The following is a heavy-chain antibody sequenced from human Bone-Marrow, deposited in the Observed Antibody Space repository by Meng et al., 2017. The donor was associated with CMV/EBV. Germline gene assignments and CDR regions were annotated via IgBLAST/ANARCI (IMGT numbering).Heavy chain of an antibody. D-gene: IGHD6-13*01. CDR3: AGLAAADPKSGYYFDY. Sequence: GESLKISCAASGFTFSSYGMHWVRQAPGKGLEWVAFIRYDGSNKYYADSVKGRFTISRDNSKNTLYLQMNSLRAEDTAVYYCAGLAAADPKSGYYFDYWGQGTLVTVSS. CDR2: IRYDGSNK. V-gene: IGHV3-30*02. J-gene: IGHJ4*02. CDR1: GFTFSSYG.